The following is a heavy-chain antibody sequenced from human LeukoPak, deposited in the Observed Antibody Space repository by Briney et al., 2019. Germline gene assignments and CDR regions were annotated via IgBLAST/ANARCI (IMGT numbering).Heavy chain of an antibody. V-gene: IGHV4-59*01. CDR1: GGSISSYY. CDR2: IYYSGST. Sequence: SETLSLTCTVSGGSISSYYWSWIRQPPGKGLEWIGYIYYSGSTNYNPSLKSRVTISVDTSKNQFSLKLSSVTAADTAVYYCAGGYSSGWYRIDYWGQGTLSPFP. J-gene: IGHJ4*02. CDR3: AGGYSSGWYRIDY. D-gene: IGHD6-19*01.